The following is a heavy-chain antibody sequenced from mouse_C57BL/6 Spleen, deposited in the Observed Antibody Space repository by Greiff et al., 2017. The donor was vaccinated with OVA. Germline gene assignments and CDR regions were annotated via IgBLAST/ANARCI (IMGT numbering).Heavy chain of an antibody. CDR1: GYTFTSYW. V-gene: IGHV1-52*01. CDR2: IDPSDSET. D-gene: IGHD2-5*01. Sequence: QVQLQQPGAELVRPGSSVKLSCKASGYTFTSYWMHWVKQRPIQGLEWIGNIDPSDSETHYNQKFKDKATLTVDKSSSTAYMRLSSLTSEDSAVYYCARYDYSNPYAMDYWGQGTSVTVSS. CDR3: ARYDYSNPYAMDY. J-gene: IGHJ4*01.